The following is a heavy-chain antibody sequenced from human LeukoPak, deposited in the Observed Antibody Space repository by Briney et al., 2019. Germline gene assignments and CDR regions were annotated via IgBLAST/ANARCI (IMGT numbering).Heavy chain of an antibody. CDR1: GGSFSGYY. V-gene: IGHV4-34*01. J-gene: IGHJ4*02. CDR3: VRVWDCGGDCYSYFDY. Sequence: SETLSLTCAVYGGSFSGYYWSWIRQPPGKGLEWIGEINHSGSTNYNPSLKSRVTISVDTSKNQFSLKLSSVTAADTAVYYCVRVWDCGGDCYSYFDYWGQGTLVTVSS. D-gene: IGHD2-21*01. CDR2: INHSGST.